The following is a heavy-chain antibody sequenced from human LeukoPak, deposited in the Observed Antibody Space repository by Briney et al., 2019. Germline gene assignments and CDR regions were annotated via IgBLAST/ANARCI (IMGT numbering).Heavy chain of an antibody. Sequence: ASVKVSCKASGGTFSSYTISWVRQAPGQGLEWMGRIIPILGIANYAQKFLGRVTITADKSTSTAYMELSSLRSEDTAVYYCAREDLQSAVYDSSGYYVAFDYWGQGTLVTVSS. V-gene: IGHV1-69*04. J-gene: IGHJ4*02. CDR3: AREDLQSAVYDSSGYYVAFDY. D-gene: IGHD3-22*01. CDR2: IIPILGIA. CDR1: GGTFSSYT.